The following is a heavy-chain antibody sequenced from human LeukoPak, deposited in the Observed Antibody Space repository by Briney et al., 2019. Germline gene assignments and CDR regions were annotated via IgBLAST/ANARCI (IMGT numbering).Heavy chain of an antibody. CDR1: GGSISSYY. CDR2: IYYSGST. J-gene: IGHJ5*02. Sequence: SETLSLTCTVPGGSISSYYWSWIRQPPGKGLEWIGYIYYSGSTNYNPSLKSRVTISVDTSKNQFSLKLISVTAADTAVYYCARXXXGPWGQGTLVTVSS. CDR3: ARXXXGP. V-gene: IGHV4-59*08.